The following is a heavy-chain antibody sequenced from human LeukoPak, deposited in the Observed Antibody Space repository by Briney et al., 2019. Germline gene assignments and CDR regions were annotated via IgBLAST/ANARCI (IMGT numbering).Heavy chain of an antibody. CDR1: GFTFSSYE. CDR2: ISSSGSTI. CDR3: ARGAYSSYYFDY. D-gene: IGHD6-13*01. Sequence: GGSLRLSCAASGFTFSSYEMNWVRQAPGKGLEWVSYISSSGSTIYYADSVKGRFTISRENAKNSLYLQMNSLRAEDTAVYYCARGAYSSYYFDYWGQGTLVTVSS. J-gene: IGHJ4*02. V-gene: IGHV3-48*03.